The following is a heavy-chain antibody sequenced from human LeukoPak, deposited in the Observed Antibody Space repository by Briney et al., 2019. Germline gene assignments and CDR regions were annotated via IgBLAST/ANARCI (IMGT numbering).Heavy chain of an antibody. CDR1: GFTFSTFA. V-gene: IGHV3-23*01. D-gene: IGHD3-3*01. CDR2: IFPSGGEI. J-gene: IGHJ6*03. Sequence: GGSLRLSCAASGFTFSTFAMIWVRQPPGKGLEWVSSIFPSGGEIHYADSVRGRFTISRDNSKSTLSLQMNSLRAEDTAVYYCARERATITIFGVAPPTHYMDVWGKGTTVTVS. CDR3: ARERATITIFGVAPPTHYMDV.